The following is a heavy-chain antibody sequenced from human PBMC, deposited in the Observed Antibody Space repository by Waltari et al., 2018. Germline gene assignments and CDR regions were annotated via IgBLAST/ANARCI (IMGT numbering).Heavy chain of an antibody. Sequence: EVQLVESGGGLVKPGGSLRLSCAASGFTFSNAWMSWVRQAPGKGLEWVGRMKSKTDGGTTDYAAPVKGRFTISRDDSKNTLYLQMNSLKTEDTAVYYCTTDRKGSSWYYFDYWGQGTLVTVSS. CDR3: TTDRKGSSWYYFDY. CDR2: MKSKTDGGTT. J-gene: IGHJ4*02. V-gene: IGHV3-15*01. CDR1: GFTFSNAW. D-gene: IGHD6-13*01.